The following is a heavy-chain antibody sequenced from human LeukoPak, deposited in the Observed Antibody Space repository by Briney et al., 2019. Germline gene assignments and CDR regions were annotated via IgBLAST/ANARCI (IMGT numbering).Heavy chain of an antibody. V-gene: IGHV3-23*01. CDR3: AKDPSLFDY. CDR2: ISGGGGST. CDR1: GFTFSSFA. J-gene: IGHJ4*02. Sequence: GGSLRLSCAASGFTFSSFAMSWVRQAPGKGLEWVSTISGGGGSTYFTDSVKGRFTISRDNSKNTLYLQMNSLRAEDTAVYYCAKDPSLFDYWGQGTLVTVSS.